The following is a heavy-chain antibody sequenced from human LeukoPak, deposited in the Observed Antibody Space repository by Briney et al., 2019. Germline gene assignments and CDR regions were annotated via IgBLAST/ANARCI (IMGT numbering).Heavy chain of an antibody. CDR3: AKWGCSGGSCYPFDY. J-gene: IGHJ4*02. CDR1: GFTFNSHA. V-gene: IGHV3-23*01. CDR2: ISGSGGRA. D-gene: IGHD2-15*01. Sequence: GGSLRLSCAASGFTFNSHAMAWVRQAPGKGLEWVSAISGSGGRAYDADSVKGRFTISRDNSKNTLYLQMNSLRAEDTAVYYCAKWGCSGGSCYPFDYWGQGTLVTVSS.